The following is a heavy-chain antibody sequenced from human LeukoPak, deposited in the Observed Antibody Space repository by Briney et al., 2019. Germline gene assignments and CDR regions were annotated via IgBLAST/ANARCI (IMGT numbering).Heavy chain of an antibody. V-gene: IGHV1-18*01. CDR2: ISAYNGNT. D-gene: IGHD2-2*01. CDR1: GYTFTSYG. J-gene: IGHJ6*03. Sequence: ASVKVSCKASGYTFTSYGISWVRQAPGQGLEWMGWISAYNGNTNYAQKLQGRVTMTTDTSTSTAYMELRSLRSDDTAVYYCARLVHCSSTSCSYYYYMDVWGKGTTVTISS. CDR3: ARLVHCSSTSCSYYYYMDV.